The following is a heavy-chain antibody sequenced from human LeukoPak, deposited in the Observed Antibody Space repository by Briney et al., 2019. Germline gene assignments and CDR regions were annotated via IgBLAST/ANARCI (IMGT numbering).Heavy chain of an antibody. CDR1: GGSISSYY. CDR3: ARVASVAGTWTAMGMDV. J-gene: IGHJ6*02. D-gene: IGHD6-19*01. V-gene: IGHV4-59*12. CDR2: IYYSGST. Sequence: SETLSLTCTVSGGSISSYYWSWIRQPPGKGLEWIGYIYYSGSTNYNSSPKSRVTISVDKSKNQFSLKLSSVTAADTAVYYCARVASVAGTWTAMGMDVWGQGTTVTVSS.